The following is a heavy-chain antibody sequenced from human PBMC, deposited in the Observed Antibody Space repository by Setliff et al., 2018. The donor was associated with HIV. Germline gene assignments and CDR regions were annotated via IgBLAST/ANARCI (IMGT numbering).Heavy chain of an antibody. D-gene: IGHD3-10*01. V-gene: IGHV4-38-2*01. Sequence: KTSETLSLTCAVSGYSISSGYYWGWIRQTPGKGLEWIGSIYHSGTTYYNPSLRSRVTISVDTSKNQFSLKLSSVTAADTAVYYCARARGRLSDFDIWGQGTMVTVSS. CDR2: IYHSGTT. CDR3: ARARGRLSDFDI. CDR1: GYSISSGYY. J-gene: IGHJ3*02.